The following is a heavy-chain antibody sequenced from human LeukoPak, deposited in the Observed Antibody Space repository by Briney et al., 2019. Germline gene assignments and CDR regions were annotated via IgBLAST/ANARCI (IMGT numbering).Heavy chain of an antibody. CDR2: INPNSGGT. V-gene: IGHV1-2*04. D-gene: IGHD3-22*01. Sequence: ASVKVSCKASGGTFSSYAISWVRQAPGQGLEWMGWINPNSGGTNYAQKFQGWVTMTRDTSISTAYMELSRLRSDDTAVYYCARGDYYDSSQVDYWGQGTLVTVSS. CDR1: GGTFSSYA. J-gene: IGHJ4*02. CDR3: ARGDYYDSSQVDY.